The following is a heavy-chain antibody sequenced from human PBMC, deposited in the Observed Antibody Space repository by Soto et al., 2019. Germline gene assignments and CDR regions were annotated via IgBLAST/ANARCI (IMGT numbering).Heavy chain of an antibody. Sequence: QVQLVESGGGLVKPGGSLRLSCAASGFTFSDYYMSWIRQAPGKGLEWVAYISSSGSTIYYADSVKGRFTISRDNAKNKFYMQMNRLRAEDTAVYYCARNGLSDAAARPGGVDYYYYYYMDVWGKGTTVTVSS. CDR3: ARNGLSDAAARPGGVDYYYYYYMDV. D-gene: IGHD6-6*01. V-gene: IGHV3-11*01. J-gene: IGHJ6*03. CDR1: GFTFSDYY. CDR2: ISSSGSTI.